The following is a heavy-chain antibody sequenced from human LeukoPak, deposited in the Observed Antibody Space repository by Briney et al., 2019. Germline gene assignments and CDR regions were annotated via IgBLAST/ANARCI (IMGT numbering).Heavy chain of an antibody. J-gene: IGHJ4*02. V-gene: IGHV3-23*01. CDR1: GFTFSSYA. Sequence: GGSLRLSRAASGFTFSSYAMSWVRQAPGKGLEWVSAISGSGGSTYYADSVKGRFTISRDNSKNTLYLQMNSLRAEDTAVYYCAKYGAKSYYYDSSGYYSFDYWGRGTLVTVSS. CDR3: AKYGAKSYYYDSSGYYSFDY. CDR2: ISGSGGST. D-gene: IGHD3-22*01.